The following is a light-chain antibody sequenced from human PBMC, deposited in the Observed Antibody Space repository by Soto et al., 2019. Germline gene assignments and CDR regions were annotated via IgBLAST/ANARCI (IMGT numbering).Light chain of an antibody. Sequence: DIPVTQSPSSLSASVGDRVTITCRASQSIATYLNWYQRKPGKAPKLLIYAAFVLQSGVPSRFSGSGSGTDFTLTISSLHPEDFASYYCQQTYRTPRTFGQGTEVEVK. CDR3: QQTYRTPRT. CDR1: QSIATY. J-gene: IGKJ1*01. CDR2: AAF. V-gene: IGKV1-39*01.